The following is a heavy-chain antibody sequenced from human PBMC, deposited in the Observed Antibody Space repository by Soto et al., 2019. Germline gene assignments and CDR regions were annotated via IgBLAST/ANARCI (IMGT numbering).Heavy chain of an antibody. CDR2: IYPGDSDT. Sequence: GESLQISCKGSGYSFTSYWIVWVRQMPGKGLEWMGIIYPGDSDTRYSPSFQGQVTISADKSISTAYLQWSSLKASDTAMYYCAGGGVRGVITRTRDYYGMDVWGQGTTVTVSS. D-gene: IGHD3-10*01. V-gene: IGHV5-51*01. J-gene: IGHJ6*02. CDR3: AGGGVRGVITRTRDYYGMDV. CDR1: GYSFTSYW.